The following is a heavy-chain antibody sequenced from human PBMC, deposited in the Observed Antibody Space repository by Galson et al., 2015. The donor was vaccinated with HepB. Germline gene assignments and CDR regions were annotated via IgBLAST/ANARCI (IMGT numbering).Heavy chain of an antibody. CDR2: IWYDGSNK. J-gene: IGHJ6*02. Sequence: SLRLSCAASGFTFSSYGMHWVRQAPGKGLEWVAVIWYDGSNKYYADSVKGRLTISRDNSKKTLYLEMNSLRAEDTAVYYCARDRGSSQPYGIDVWGQGTTVTVSS. CDR3: ARDRGSSQPYGIDV. D-gene: IGHD6-6*01. V-gene: IGHV3-33*01. CDR1: GFTFSSYG.